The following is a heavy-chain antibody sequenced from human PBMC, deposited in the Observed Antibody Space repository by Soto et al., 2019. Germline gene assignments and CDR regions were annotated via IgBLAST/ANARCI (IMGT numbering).Heavy chain of an antibody. CDR2: ISYDGSRK. V-gene: IGHV3-30*18. CDR3: AKKVAGHYYYYGMDV. CDR1: GSIFNNYR. J-gene: IGHJ6*02. D-gene: IGHD6-19*01. Sequence: QVQLVESGGGEVQPGRSLRLSCAASGSIFNNYRMHWVRQAPGKGLEWVAVISYDGSRKYYGDSVKGRFTISRDNSKNTVYLEMNSLRAEDTAIYYCAKKVAGHYYYYGMDVWGQGTTVTVSS.